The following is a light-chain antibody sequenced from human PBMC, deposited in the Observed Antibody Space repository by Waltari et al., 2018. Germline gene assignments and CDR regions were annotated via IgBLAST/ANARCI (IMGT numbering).Light chain of an antibody. CDR1: QSVTRA. V-gene: IGKV3-20*01. CDR2: GAS. Sequence: EIVLTQSPGPLSLSPGDSATLPCRTSQSVTRALAWYQQKPGQAPRLLTSGASNRATGIPDRFSGSGSGTDFSLTISSLEPEDFAVYYCQHYLRLPVTFGQGTKVEVK. CDR3: QHYLRLPVT. J-gene: IGKJ1*01.